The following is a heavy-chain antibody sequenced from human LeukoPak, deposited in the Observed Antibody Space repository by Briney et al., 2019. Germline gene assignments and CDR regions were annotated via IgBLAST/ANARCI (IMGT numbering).Heavy chain of an antibody. CDR2: ISWNSGSI. CDR3: ANTGGWNWNYPLDAFDI. J-gene: IGHJ3*02. CDR1: GFTFDDYA. V-gene: IGHV3-9*01. D-gene: IGHD1-7*01. Sequence: GGSLRLSCAASGFTFDDYAMHWVRQAPGKGLEGVSGISWNSGSIGYADSVKGRFTISRDNAKNSLYLQMNSLRAEDTAVYYCANTGGWNWNYPLDAFDIWGQGTMVTVSS.